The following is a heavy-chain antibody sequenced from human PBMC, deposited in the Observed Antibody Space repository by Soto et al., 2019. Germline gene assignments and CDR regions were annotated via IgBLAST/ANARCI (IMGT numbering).Heavy chain of an antibody. CDR3: ARDVIAAAGTAG. D-gene: IGHD6-13*01. V-gene: IGHV1-69*13. J-gene: IGHJ4*02. Sequence: VKVSCKASGGTFSSYAISWVRQAPGQGLEWMGGIIPIFGTANYAQKFQGRVTITADESTSTAYMELSSLRSEDTAVYYCARDVIAAAGTAGWGQGTLVTVSS. CDR1: GGTFSSYA. CDR2: IIPIFGTA.